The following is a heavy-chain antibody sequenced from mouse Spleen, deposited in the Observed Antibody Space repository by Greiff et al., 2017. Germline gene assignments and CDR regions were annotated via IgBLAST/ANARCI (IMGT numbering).Heavy chain of an antibody. J-gene: IGHJ2*01. Sequence: EVQLQQSGPELVKPGASVKISCKASGYTFTDYYMNWVKQSHGKSLEWIGDINPNNGGTSYNQKFKGKATLTVDKSSSTAYMELRSLTSEDSAVYYCASLTGTLFDYWGQGTTLTVSS. CDR1: GYTFTDYY. CDR2: INPNNGGT. D-gene: IGHD4-1*01. CDR3: ASLTGTLFDY. V-gene: IGHV1-26*01.